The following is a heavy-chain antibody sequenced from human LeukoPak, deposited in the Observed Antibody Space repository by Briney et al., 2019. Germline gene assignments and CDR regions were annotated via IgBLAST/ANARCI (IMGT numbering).Heavy chain of an antibody. CDR1: GGSIRRYY. CDR2: IYSSGSS. J-gene: IGHJ2*01. V-gene: IGHV4-4*07. Sequence: SETLSLTCTVSGGSIRRYYWSWIRQPAGKGLEWIGRIYSSGSSYYNPSLKSRVTMSVDTSKNQFFLKLSSVTAADTAVYYCARIWAVTALDWYFDLWGRGTLVTVSS. CDR3: ARIWAVTALDWYFDL. D-gene: IGHD2-21*02.